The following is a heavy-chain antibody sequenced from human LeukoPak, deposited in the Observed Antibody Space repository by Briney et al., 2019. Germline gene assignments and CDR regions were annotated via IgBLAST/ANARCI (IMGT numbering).Heavy chain of an antibody. CDR3: ARVSITGNAFDI. D-gene: IGHD1-20*01. Sequence: PSETLSLTCTVSGGSISSSSYYWGWIRQPPGKGLEWIGSIYYSGSTYYNPSLKSRVTISVGTSKNQFSLKLSSVTAADTAVYYCARVSITGNAFDIWGQGTMVTVSS. CDR1: GGSISSSSYY. J-gene: IGHJ3*02. V-gene: IGHV4-39*01. CDR2: IYYSGST.